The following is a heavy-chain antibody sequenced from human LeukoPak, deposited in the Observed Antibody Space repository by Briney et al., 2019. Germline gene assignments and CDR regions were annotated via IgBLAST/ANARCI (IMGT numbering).Heavy chain of an antibody. D-gene: IGHD5-18*01. CDR3: ARVTGRTAMGYY. V-gene: IGHV1-2*02. CDR1: GYTFTGYY. Sequence: ASVKVSCKASGYTFTGYYMHWVRQAPGQGLEWMGWISPNSGGTNYAQKVQGRVTMTRDASISTAYMELSRLSSDDTAVYYCARVTGRTAMGYYWGQGTLVTVSS. J-gene: IGHJ4*02. CDR2: ISPNSGGT.